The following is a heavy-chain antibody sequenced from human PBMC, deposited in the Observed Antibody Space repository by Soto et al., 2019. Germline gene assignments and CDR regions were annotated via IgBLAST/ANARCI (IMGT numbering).Heavy chain of an antibody. V-gene: IGHV3-43*01. J-gene: IGHJ6*02. Sequence: GGSLRLSCAASGFTFDDYTMHWVRQAPGKGLEWVSLISWDGGSTYYADSVKGRFTISRDNSKNSLYLQMNSLRTEDTALYYCAKGYYYGMDVWGQGTTVTVSS. CDR1: GFTFDDYT. CDR2: ISWDGGST. CDR3: AKGYYYGMDV.